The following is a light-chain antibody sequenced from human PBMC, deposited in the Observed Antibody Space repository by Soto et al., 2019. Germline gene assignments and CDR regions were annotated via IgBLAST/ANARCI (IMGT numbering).Light chain of an antibody. CDR3: QQRSNWPPIT. V-gene: IGKV3-11*01. CDR1: QSLSSY. J-gene: IGKJ5*01. Sequence: DIVLTQSPATLSLSPGERATLSCRASQSLSSYLAWYQQKPGQAPRLLIYDASNRATGIPARFSGSGSGTDFTLTISSLEPEDFAVYYCQQRSNWPPITFGQGTRLEI. CDR2: DAS.